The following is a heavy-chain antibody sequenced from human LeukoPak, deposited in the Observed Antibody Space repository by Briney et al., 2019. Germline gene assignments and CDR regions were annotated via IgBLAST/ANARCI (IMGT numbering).Heavy chain of an antibody. D-gene: IGHD4-23*01. Sequence: GGSLRLSCAASGFTFSSYGMHWVRQAPGKGLEWVAVISYDGNDKYYADSVKGRFTISRDNSKNTLYLQMNSLRAEDTAVYYCAKGLHGGNVDYGMDVWGPGTTVTVSS. CDR2: ISYDGNDK. V-gene: IGHV3-30*18. CDR1: GFTFSSYG. J-gene: IGHJ6*02. CDR3: AKGLHGGNVDYGMDV.